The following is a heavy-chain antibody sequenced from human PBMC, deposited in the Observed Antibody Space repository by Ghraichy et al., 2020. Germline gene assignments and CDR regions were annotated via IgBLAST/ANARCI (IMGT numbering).Heavy chain of an antibody. CDR3: ARRGYGNAFDI. V-gene: IGHV4-39*01. Sequence: SETLSLTCTVSGGSISSFTSYWGWIRQPPGKGLEWIGSVSNSASTYYNSSLKSRVTISVDTSKNQFSLNLSSVTAADTAVYYCARRGYGNAFDIWGQGALVPVSS. CDR2: VSNSAST. D-gene: IGHD5-12*01. J-gene: IGHJ3*02. CDR1: GGSISSFTSY.